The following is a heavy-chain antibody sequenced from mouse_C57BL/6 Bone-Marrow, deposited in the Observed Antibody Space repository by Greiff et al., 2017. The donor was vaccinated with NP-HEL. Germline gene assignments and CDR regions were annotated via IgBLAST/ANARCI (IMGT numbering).Heavy chain of an antibody. D-gene: IGHD4-1*01. Sequence: EVKLQESGAELVRPGASVKLSCTASGFNIKDDYMHWVKQRPEQGLEWIGWIDPENGDTEYATITADTSSNTAYLQLSSLTSEDTAVYYCTTLGTYWYFDVWGTGTTVTVSS. CDR2: IDPENGDT. V-gene: IGHV14-4*01. CDR1: GFNIKDDY. CDR3: TTLGTYWYFDV. J-gene: IGHJ1*03.